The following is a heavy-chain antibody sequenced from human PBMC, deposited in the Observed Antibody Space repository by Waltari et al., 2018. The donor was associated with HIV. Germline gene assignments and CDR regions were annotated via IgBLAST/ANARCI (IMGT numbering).Heavy chain of an antibody. Sequence: QVTLRESGPALVKPRQTLTLTCTFSGFSLSTSKMCVNWIRQPPGKGLEWLARIDWDDDKYYATSLKTRLTISRGSSKNQVVLTMTNMDPRDTATYYCARSLVVPAASFDFWGQGILVTVSS. CDR3: ARSLVVPAASFDF. CDR2: IDWDDDK. J-gene: IGHJ4*02. V-gene: IGHV2-70*13. CDR1: GFSLSTSKMC. D-gene: IGHD2-15*01.